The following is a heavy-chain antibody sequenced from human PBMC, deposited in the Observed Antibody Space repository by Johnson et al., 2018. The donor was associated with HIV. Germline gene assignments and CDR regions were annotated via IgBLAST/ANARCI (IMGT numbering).Heavy chain of an antibody. J-gene: IGHJ3*02. D-gene: IGHD7-27*01. CDR2: ISWNGGST. V-gene: IGHV3-9*01. CDR3: ASDWGSRHAFDI. Sequence: VQLVESGGGVVQPGRSLRLSCAASGFTFDDYAMHWVRQAPGKGLEWVSGISWNGGSTGYADSVRGRFTISRDNSKNTLYLQMNSLRAEDTAVYYCASDWGSRHAFDIWGQGTMVTVSS. CDR1: GFTFDDYA.